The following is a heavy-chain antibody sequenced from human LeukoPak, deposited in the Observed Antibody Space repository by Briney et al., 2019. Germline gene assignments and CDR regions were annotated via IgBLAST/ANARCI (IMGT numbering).Heavy chain of an antibody. CDR2: IYHSGST. J-gene: IGHJ4*02. CDR1: GYSISSGYY. Sequence: SETLSRTCAVSGYSISSGYYWGWIRQPPGKGLEWIGSIYHSGSTYYNPSLKSRVTISVDTSKNQFSLKLSSVTAADTAVYYCAGSSTSYDYWGQGTLVTVSS. V-gene: IGHV4-38-2*01. CDR3: AGSSTSYDY. D-gene: IGHD2-2*01.